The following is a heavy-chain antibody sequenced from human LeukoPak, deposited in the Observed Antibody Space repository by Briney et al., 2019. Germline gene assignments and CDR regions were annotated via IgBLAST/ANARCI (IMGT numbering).Heavy chain of an antibody. Sequence: ASVKVSCKASGYTXTNYYIHWVRQAPGQGLEWLGIMKPSSGYTKYAQKFQGRVTMTGDTSTSTVYMDLSSLRSEDTAVYYCVREEDGGTFDYWGQGTLITVSS. J-gene: IGHJ4*02. CDR3: VREEDGGTFDY. CDR2: MKPSSGYT. D-gene: IGHD3-16*01. V-gene: IGHV1-46*01. CDR1: GYTXTNYY.